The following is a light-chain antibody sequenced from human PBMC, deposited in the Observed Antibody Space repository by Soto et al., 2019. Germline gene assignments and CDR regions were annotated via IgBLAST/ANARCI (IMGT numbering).Light chain of an antibody. Sequence: QSVLTQPPSASGTPGQRVTISCSGSSSNIGGNAVNWYQQLPRTAPRVLIYSNNHRPSGVPDRFSGSKSATSASLVISGLQSEDEAHYSCAAYDYSLNGVVFGGGTKAHRP. CDR1: SSNIGGNA. CDR3: AAYDYSLNGVV. V-gene: IGLV1-44*01. J-gene: IGLJ2*01. CDR2: SNN.